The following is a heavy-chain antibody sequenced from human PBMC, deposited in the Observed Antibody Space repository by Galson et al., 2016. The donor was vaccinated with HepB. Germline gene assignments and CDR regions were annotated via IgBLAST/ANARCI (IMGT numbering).Heavy chain of an antibody. D-gene: IGHD1-1*01. V-gene: IGHV3-9*01. Sequence: SLRLSCAASGFTFDDYAMHWVRQAPGKSLEWVAGITWNSGLVGYADSVKGRFTIPRDNARKSLHLQMNSLRRGDTAVYYCARGRTDPRNRIHLEWFDPWGQGTLVTVSS. J-gene: IGHJ5*02. CDR1: GFTFDDYA. CDR3: ARGRTDPRNRIHLEWFDP. CDR2: ITWNSGLV.